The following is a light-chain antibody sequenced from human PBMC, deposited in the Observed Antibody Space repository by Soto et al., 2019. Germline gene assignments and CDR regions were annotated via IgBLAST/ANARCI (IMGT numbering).Light chain of an antibody. CDR1: EDITIY. Sequence: IQLTQSPSSLSASVGDSVTITCRASEDITIYLAWYQQKPGKAPNLLTYAASTLQSGVPSRFSGSGSGTDFTLTISSLQAEDFATYYCQQTRRYPSTFGGGTKVDI. CDR3: QQTRRYPST. V-gene: IGKV1-9*01. CDR2: AAS. J-gene: IGKJ4*01.